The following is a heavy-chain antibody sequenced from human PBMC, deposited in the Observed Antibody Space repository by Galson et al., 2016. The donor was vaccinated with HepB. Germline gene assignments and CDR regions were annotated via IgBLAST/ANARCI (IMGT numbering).Heavy chain of an antibody. Sequence: SVKVSCKASAYTFTTYGIHWVRQAPGQGLQWMGWISAYDGDTNYAQKLQGRVSMTTDTSTSTAYMELRSLRSDDTAVYYCARGLSATAAFDIWGQGTMVTVSS. J-gene: IGHJ3*02. V-gene: IGHV1-18*01. CDR3: ARGLSATAAFDI. D-gene: IGHD6-13*01. CDR2: ISAYDGDT. CDR1: AYTFTTYG.